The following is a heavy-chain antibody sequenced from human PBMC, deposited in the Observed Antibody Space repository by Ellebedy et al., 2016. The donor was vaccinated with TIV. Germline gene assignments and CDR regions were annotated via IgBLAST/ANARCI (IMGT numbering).Heavy chain of an antibody. CDR3: ARWVTYSDGLDY. V-gene: IGHV5-51*01. CDR2: IYPGDSVT. CDR1: GYSFSNYW. D-gene: IGHD4-17*01. J-gene: IGHJ4*02. Sequence: GESLKISCKGSGYSFSNYWIGWVRQMPGKGLEWMGFIYPGDSVTRHSPSFQGQVTISADKSISTAYLQWSSLRASDTAIYYCARWVTYSDGLDYWGQGSLVTVSS.